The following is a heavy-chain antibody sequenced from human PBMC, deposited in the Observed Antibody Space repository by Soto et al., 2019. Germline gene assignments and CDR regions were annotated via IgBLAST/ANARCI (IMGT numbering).Heavy chain of an antibody. CDR3: ARQSPGYYYGWFHP. J-gene: IGHJ5*02. CDR2: IFYSGGT. CDR1: GDSISDSTYY. D-gene: IGHD3-22*01. Sequence: QLQLQESGPGLVKPSETLSLTCTVSGDSISDSTYYWAWIRQPPGKGLEWIGSIFYSGGTFYNPSLKSRVTISANTSKNQFSLRLSSVTAADMAVYYCARQSPGYYYGWFHPWGQGTLVTVSS. V-gene: IGHV4-39*01.